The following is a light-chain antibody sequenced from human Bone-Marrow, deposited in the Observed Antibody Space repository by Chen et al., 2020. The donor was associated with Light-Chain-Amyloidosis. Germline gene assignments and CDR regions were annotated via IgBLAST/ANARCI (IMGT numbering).Light chain of an antibody. CDR2: DDS. CDR1: TIGSTS. Sequence: SYVLTQPSSVSVAPGQTATIACGGNTIGSTSVNWYQQTPGQAPLLVVYDDSDRPSGIPERLSGYNSGNTATLTISRVEAGDEADCYCQVWDRSSDRPVFGGGTKLTVL. J-gene: IGLJ3*02. V-gene: IGLV3-21*02. CDR3: QVWDRSSDRPV.